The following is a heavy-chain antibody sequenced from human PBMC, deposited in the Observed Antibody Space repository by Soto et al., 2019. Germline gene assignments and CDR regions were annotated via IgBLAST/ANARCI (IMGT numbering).Heavy chain of an antibody. CDR2: ISYDGSNK. CDR3: ARDIALQHYYYYGMDV. V-gene: IGHV3-30-3*01. D-gene: IGHD6-13*01. CDR1: GFTFSSYA. J-gene: IGHJ6*02. Sequence: GGSLRLSCAASGFTFSSYAMHWVRLAPGKGLEWVAVISYDGSNKYYADSVKGRFTISRDNSKNTLYLQMNSLRAEDTAVYYCARDIALQHYYYYGMDVWGQGTTVTVSS.